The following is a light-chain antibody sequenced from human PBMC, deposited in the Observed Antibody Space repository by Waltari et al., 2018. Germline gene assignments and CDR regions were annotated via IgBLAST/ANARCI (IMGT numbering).Light chain of an antibody. Sequence: DIQMTQSPSSLSASVGDRVTITCRAGQTINDYLHWYQQKPGEAPKLLIYAASSLQRGVPSRFSGTGSGTDFTLTISSLQPEDFATYYCQQSYSSRRSFGGGTKVEI. V-gene: IGKV1-39*01. CDR2: AAS. J-gene: IGKJ4*01. CDR1: QTINDY. CDR3: QQSYSSRRS.